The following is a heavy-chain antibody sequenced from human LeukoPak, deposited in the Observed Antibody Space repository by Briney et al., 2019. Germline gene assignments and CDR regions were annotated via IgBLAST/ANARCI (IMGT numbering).Heavy chain of an antibody. CDR2: MNPNSGNT. V-gene: IGHV1-8*01. Sequence: GASVKVSCKASGYTFTSYDINWLRQATGQRLEWMGWMNPNSGNTGYAQKFQGRVTMTRNTSISTAYMELSSLRSEDTAVYYCATSRPLYYYYSSVQSWGQGTLVTVSS. CDR3: ATSRPLYYYYSSVQS. CDR1: GYTFTSYD. J-gene: IGHJ1*01. D-gene: IGHD3-22*01.